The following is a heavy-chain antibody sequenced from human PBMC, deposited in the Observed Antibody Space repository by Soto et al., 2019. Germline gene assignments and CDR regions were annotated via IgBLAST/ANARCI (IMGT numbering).Heavy chain of an antibody. D-gene: IGHD6-19*01. CDR2: INSDGSST. V-gene: IGHV3-74*01. J-gene: IGHJ5*02. Sequence: EVQLVESGGGLVQPGGSLRLSCAASGFTFSSYWMHWVRQVPGKGLVWVSRINSDGSSTSYADSVKGRFTISRDNAKNTLYLQMNSLRAEDTAVYYCAREPLADNWFDPWGQGTLVTVSS. CDR3: AREPLADNWFDP. CDR1: GFTFSSYW.